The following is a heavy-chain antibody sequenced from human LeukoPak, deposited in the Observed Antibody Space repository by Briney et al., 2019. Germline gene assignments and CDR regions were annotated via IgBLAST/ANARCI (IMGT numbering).Heavy chain of an antibody. D-gene: IGHD3-10*01. J-gene: IGHJ4*02. CDR1: GYTFTSYG. CDR3: ARVGWPYYYGSGSYPHFDY. Sequence: GASVKVSCKASGYTFTSYGISWVRQAPGQGLEWMGWISAYNGNTNYAQKLQGRVTMTTDTSTSTAYMELRSLRSDDTAVYYCARVGWPYYYGSGSYPHFDYWGQGTLVTVSS. V-gene: IGHV1-18*01. CDR2: ISAYNGNT.